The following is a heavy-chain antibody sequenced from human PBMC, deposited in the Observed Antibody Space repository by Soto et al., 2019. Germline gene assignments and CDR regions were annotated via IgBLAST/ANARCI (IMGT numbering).Heavy chain of an antibody. Sequence: QVQLVQSGAEVKKPGSSVKVSCKASGGTFSESAISWVRQAPGQGLEWMGGIIPIFRAPDYAQKFQGRVTTTADEPTCTAYMGLSGLRSEDTAMYYCERDKGRLQLGGNYYYIMDVWGQGTTVIVSS. CDR1: GGTFSESA. V-gene: IGHV1-69*12. CDR3: ERDKGRLQLGGNYYYIMDV. J-gene: IGHJ6*02. CDR2: IIPIFRAP. D-gene: IGHD1-1*01.